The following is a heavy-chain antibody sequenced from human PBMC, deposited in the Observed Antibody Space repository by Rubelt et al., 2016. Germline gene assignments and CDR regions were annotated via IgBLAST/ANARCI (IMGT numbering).Heavy chain of an antibody. CDR2: ISSSGTI. V-gene: IGHV3-48*02. J-gene: IGHJ4*02. CDR1: GFSFSSHS. Sequence: TASGFSFSSHSMNWVRQAPGKGLEWISYISSSGTIYYADSLKGRFTISGDNAKNSLYLQMNSLRDEDTAVYYCARDSYSGNSYFDYWGQGALVTVSS. CDR3: ARDSYSGNSYFDY. D-gene: IGHD4-23*01.